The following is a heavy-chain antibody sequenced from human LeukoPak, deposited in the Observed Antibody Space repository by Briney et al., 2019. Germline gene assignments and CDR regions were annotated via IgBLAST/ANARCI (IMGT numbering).Heavy chain of an antibody. CDR2: INHSGST. D-gene: IGHD2-2*01. CDR1: GESFSGYY. J-gene: IGHJ4*02. CDR3: ASTERCSTTCPLDY. V-gene: IGHV4-34*01. Sequence: PSETLSLTCTVYGESFSGYYWSWIRQPPGKGLEWIGEINHSGSTNYNPSLKSRVIISLGTSKNQFSLKLSSMTAADTAVYYCASTERCSTTCPLDYWGQGILVTVSS.